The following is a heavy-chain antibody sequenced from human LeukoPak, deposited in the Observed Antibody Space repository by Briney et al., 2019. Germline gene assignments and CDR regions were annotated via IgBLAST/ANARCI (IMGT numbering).Heavy chain of an antibody. Sequence: SGGSLRLSCAASGFTFSSYAMHWVRQAPGKGLEWVAVISYDGSNKYYADSVKGRFTISRDNSKNTLYLQMNSLRAEDTVVYYCARDSLLSSLDYWGQGTLVTVSS. D-gene: IGHD2-2*01. CDR2: ISYDGSNK. J-gene: IGHJ4*02. CDR1: GFTFSSYA. V-gene: IGHV3-30*04. CDR3: ARDSLLSSLDY.